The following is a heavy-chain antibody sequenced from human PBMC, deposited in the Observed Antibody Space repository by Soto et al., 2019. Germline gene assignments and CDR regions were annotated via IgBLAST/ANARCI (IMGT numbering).Heavy chain of an antibody. Sequence: EVQLVESGGGLVQPGGSLRLSCAASGFTFGSYWMHWVRQAPGKGLVWVSRINSDGSSTDYADSVKGRVTIARDHAKNPMYLQMNSLSAEDTAVYYCARDSRPYADYWGQGTLVTVSS. CDR1: GFTFGSYW. V-gene: IGHV3-74*01. D-gene: IGHD4-17*01. CDR3: ARDSRPYADY. CDR2: INSDGSST. J-gene: IGHJ4*02.